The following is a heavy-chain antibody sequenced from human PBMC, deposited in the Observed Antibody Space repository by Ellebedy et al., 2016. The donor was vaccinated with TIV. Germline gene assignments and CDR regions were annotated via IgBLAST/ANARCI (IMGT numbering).Heavy chain of an antibody. CDR1: GGTFSSYA. CDR2: IIPIFGTA. CDR3: ARGVYCGGDCYSPERRVYWYFDL. D-gene: IGHD2-21*02. J-gene: IGHJ2*01. Sequence: SVKVSXKASGGTFSSYAISWVRQAPGQGLEWMGGIIPIFGTANYAQKFQGRVTITADESTSTAYMELSSLRSEDTAVYYCARGVYCGGDCYSPERRVYWYFDLWGRGTLVTVSS. V-gene: IGHV1-69*13.